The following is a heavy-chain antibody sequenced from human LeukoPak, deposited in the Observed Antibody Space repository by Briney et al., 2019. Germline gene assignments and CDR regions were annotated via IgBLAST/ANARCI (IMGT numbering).Heavy chain of an antibody. CDR3: AKGSGNMVRGVLFDY. CDR2: ISWNSGAV. D-gene: IGHD3-10*01. CDR1: GFSFGDYA. V-gene: IGHV3-9*03. J-gene: IGHJ4*02. Sequence: GRSLRLSCAASGFSFGDYAMYWVRQAPGKGLEWVSGISWNSGAVGYADSVKGRFTISRDNAKNSLYLQMNSLRAEDMALYYSAKGSGNMVRGVLFDYWGQGTLVTVSS.